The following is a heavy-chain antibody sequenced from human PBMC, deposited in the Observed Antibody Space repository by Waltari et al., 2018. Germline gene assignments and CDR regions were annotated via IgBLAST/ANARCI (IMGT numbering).Heavy chain of an antibody. Sequence: QVQLQQWGAGLLKPSETLSLTCTFHGESFIGNYWTWIRQPPGKGLEWIGEINHSGRISYSPSLKSRVTVSVDTSKNQFSLKLNSVTAADTAVYYCARAPRYSSAWYDHWGQGTLVTVSS. CDR1: GESFIGNY. CDR3: ARAPRYSSAWYDH. D-gene: IGHD6-19*01. J-gene: IGHJ5*02. V-gene: IGHV4-34*01. CDR2: INHSGRI.